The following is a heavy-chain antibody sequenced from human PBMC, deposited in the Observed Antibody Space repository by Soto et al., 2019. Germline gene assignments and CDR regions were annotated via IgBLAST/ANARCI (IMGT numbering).Heavy chain of an antibody. V-gene: IGHV6-1*01. D-gene: IGHD2-15*01. J-gene: IGHJ6*02. CDR1: GDSVSSNSAA. CDR2: TYYRSRWYS. CDR3: ARSEEDSDYYYYGMGV. Sequence: SQTLSLTCAISGDSVSSNSAAWNWIRQSPSRGLEWLGRTYYRSRWYSDYAVSVRSRIDINADTSKNQVSLQLNSVTPEDTAVYYCARSEEDSDYYYYGMGVWGQGTTVTVSS.